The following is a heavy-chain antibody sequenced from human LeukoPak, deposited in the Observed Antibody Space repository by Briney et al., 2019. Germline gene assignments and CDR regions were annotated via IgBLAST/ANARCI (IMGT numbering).Heavy chain of an antibody. Sequence: SETLSLTCTVSGGSISSYYWSWIRQPPGKGLEWIGYIYYSGSTNYNPSLKSRVTISVDTSKNQFSLKLSSVTAADTAVYYCARSGYSTMEGGENWFDPWGQGTLVTVSS. CDR1: GGSISSYY. V-gene: IGHV4-59*01. J-gene: IGHJ5*02. CDR3: ARSGYSTMEGGENWFDP. D-gene: IGHD6-13*01. CDR2: IYYSGST.